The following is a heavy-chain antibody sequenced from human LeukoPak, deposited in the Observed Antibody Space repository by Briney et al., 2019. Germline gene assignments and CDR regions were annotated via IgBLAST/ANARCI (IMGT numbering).Heavy chain of an antibody. Sequence: PSETLSLTCAVYGGSFSGYYWSWIRQPPGKGLEWIGEINHSGSTNYNPSLKSRVTISVDTSKNQFSLKLSSVTAADTAVYYCARGRRLDYYDSCGYYPLFCDYWGQGTLVTVSS. CDR2: INHSGST. CDR1: GGSFSGYY. D-gene: IGHD3-22*01. J-gene: IGHJ4*02. V-gene: IGHV4-34*01. CDR3: ARGRRLDYYDSCGYYPLFCDY.